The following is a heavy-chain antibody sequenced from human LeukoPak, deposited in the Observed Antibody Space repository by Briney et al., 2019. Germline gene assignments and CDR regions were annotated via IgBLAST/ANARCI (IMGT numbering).Heavy chain of an antibody. J-gene: IGHJ3*02. D-gene: IGHD6-19*01. Sequence: PGGSLRLSCAASGFTFSTAWLSWVRQAPGKGLEWVGHIKSKTDGGTAEYAAPVKGRVIISRDDSKNTLYLQMNSLKTDDTALYYCTTDLTPRSYSSGWYGAFDIWGLGTMVTVSS. V-gene: IGHV3-15*01. CDR3: TTDLTPRSYSSGWYGAFDI. CDR1: GFTFSTAW. CDR2: IKSKTDGGTA.